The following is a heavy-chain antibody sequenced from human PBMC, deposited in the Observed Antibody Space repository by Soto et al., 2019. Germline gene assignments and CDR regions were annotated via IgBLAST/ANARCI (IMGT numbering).Heavy chain of an antibody. CDR3: ARAGIAADFDY. CDR1: GYTFTGYY. J-gene: IGHJ4*01. Sequence: ASVKICCNASGYTFTGYYMDWVRQAPGQGLEWMGWINPNSGGTNYAQKFQGRVTMTRDTSISTAYMELSRLRSDDTAVYYCARAGIAADFDYWGHLTLFTVSP. V-gene: IGHV1-2*02. CDR2: INPNSGGT. D-gene: IGHD6-13*01.